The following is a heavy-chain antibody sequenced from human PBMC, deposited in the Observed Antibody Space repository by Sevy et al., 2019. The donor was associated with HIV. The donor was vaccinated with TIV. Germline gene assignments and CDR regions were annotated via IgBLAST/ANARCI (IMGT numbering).Heavy chain of an antibody. J-gene: IGHJ4*02. CDR3: AKDVPDQSWYDDFWSGSPCFDY. D-gene: IGHD3-3*01. Sequence: GGSLRLSCAASGFTFGSYAMSWVRQAPGKGLEWVSGMSGRGGSTDYADSVKGRFTISRDNSKNTRYLQMNSLRAEDTAVYYCAKDVPDQSWYDDFWSGSPCFDYWGRGTLVTVSS. V-gene: IGHV3-23*01. CDR1: GFTFGSYA. CDR2: MSGRGGST.